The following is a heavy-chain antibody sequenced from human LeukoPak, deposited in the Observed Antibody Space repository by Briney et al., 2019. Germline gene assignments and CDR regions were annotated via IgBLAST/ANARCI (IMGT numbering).Heavy chain of an antibody. CDR1: GYTFTSYG. J-gene: IGHJ5*02. Sequence: ASVKVSCKASGYTFTSYGISWVRQAPGQGLERMGWISAYNGNTNYAQKLQGRVTMTTDTSTSTAYMELRSLRSDDTAVYYCARAHYDFWSRHPRYNWFDPWGQGTLVTVSS. V-gene: IGHV1-18*01. D-gene: IGHD3-3*01. CDR3: ARAHYDFWSRHPRYNWFDP. CDR2: ISAYNGNT.